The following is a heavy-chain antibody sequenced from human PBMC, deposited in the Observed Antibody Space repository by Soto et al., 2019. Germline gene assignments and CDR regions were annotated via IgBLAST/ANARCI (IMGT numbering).Heavy chain of an antibody. CDR1: GFTFSSYG. Sequence: QVQLVESGGGVVQPGRSLRLSCAASGFTFSSYGMHWVRQAPGKGLEWVAVISYDGSNKYYADSVKGRFTISRDNSKNTLYLQMNSLRAEDTAVYYCAKATLAYDFWSGPYMDVWGKGTTVTDSS. CDR2: ISYDGSNK. CDR3: AKATLAYDFWSGPYMDV. J-gene: IGHJ6*03. V-gene: IGHV3-30*18. D-gene: IGHD3-3*01.